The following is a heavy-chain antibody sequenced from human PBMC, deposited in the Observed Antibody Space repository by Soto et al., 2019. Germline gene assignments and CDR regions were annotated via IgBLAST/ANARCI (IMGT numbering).Heavy chain of an antibody. D-gene: IGHD3-16*01. J-gene: IGHJ5*02. CDR2: IIPILGIA. CDR3: AREVYWSGGRDFGWFDP. CDR1: GGTFSSYT. Sequence: QVQLVQSGAEVKKPGSSVKVSCKASGGTFSSYTISWVRQAPGQGLEWMGRIIPILGIANYAQKFQGRVTITADKSTSTAYMELSSLRSEDTAVYYCAREVYWSGGRDFGWFDPWGQGTLVTVSS. V-gene: IGHV1-69*08.